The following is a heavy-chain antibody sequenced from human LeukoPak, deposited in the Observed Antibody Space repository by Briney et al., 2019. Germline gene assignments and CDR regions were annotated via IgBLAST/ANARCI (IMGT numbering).Heavy chain of an antibody. Sequence: GRSLRLSCAPSGPTFSGSAMHWVRQASGKGREWVGCIRSKANSYATPYAASVKRRFTVSRDDSKNTAYLQMNSLKTEDTAVYYWLGGSYYNDYWGQGTVVTVTS. CDR1: GPTFSGSA. CDR3: LGGSYYNDY. V-gene: IGHV3-73*01. D-gene: IGHD1-26*01. CDR2: IRSKANSYAT. J-gene: IGHJ4*02.